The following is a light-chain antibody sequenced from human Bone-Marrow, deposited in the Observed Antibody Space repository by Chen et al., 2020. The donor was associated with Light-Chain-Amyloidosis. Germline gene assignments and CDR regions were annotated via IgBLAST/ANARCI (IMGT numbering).Light chain of an antibody. Sequence: SYELPQPPSVSVSPGQTARITCSGDDLPTKYAYWYQQKPGQAPVLVIHRDTERPSGISERVSGSRSGTTATLTISGVQAEDEADYHCQSADSSGTDEVIFGGGTKLTVL. CDR3: QSADSSGTDEVI. V-gene: IGLV3-25*03. J-gene: IGLJ2*01. CDR2: RDT. CDR1: DLPTKY.